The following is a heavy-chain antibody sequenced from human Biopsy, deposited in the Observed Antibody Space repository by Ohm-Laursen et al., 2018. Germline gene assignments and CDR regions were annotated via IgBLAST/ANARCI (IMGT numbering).Heavy chain of an antibody. CDR2: ISPKSGDT. V-gene: IGHV1-2*02. J-gene: IGHJ4*02. Sequence: GASVEVSCKASGFSFTGYYIHWVRQAPGQGLEWMGWISPKSGDTNYAHKFQGNITMTRDTSMSTAYMEMSRLRCDDTAVYYCALQSVAQMKNFDYWGQGTLVTVSS. D-gene: IGHD6-19*01. CDR3: ALQSVAQMKNFDY. CDR1: GFSFTGYY.